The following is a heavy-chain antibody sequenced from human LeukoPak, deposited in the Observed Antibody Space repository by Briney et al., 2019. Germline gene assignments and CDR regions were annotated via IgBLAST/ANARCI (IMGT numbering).Heavy chain of an antibody. CDR2: INPNSGGT. CDR1: GYTFTGYY. D-gene: IGHD5-18*01. V-gene: IGHV1-2*02. CDR3: ARLGHKGGYSYVGFDY. J-gene: IGHJ4*02. Sequence: ASVKVSCKASGYTFTGYYMHWVRQAPGQGLEWMGWINPNSGGTNYAQKFQGRVTMTRDTSISTAYMELSRLRSDDTAVYYCARLGHKGGYSYVGFDYWGQGTLVTVSS.